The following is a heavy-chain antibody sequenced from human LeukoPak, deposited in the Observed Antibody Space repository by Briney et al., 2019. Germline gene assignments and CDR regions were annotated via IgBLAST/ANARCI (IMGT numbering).Heavy chain of an antibody. D-gene: IGHD1-26*01. V-gene: IGHV1-46*01. Sequence: ASVKVSCKASGYTFTSYYMHWVRQAPGQGLEWMGIINPSGGSTSYAQKFQGRVTMTRDTSTSTVYMELSSLRSEATAVYYCARDDGVGATVPDAFDIWGQGTMVTVSS. CDR3: ARDDGVGATVPDAFDI. J-gene: IGHJ3*02. CDR1: GYTFTSYY. CDR2: INPSGGST.